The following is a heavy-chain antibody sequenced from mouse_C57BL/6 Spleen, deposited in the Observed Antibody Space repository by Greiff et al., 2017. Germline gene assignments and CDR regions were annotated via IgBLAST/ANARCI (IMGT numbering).Heavy chain of an antibody. V-gene: IGHV1-61*01. J-gene: IGHJ3*01. CDR1: GYTFTSYW. CDR2: IYPSDSET. CDR3: ARTDYSNPFAY. Sequence: QVQLQQPGAELVRPGSSVKLSCKASGYTFTSYWLDWVKQRPGQGLEWIGNIYPSDSETHYNQKFKDKATLTVDKSSSTAYMQLSSLTSEDSAVYYCARTDYSNPFAYGGQGTLVTVSA. D-gene: IGHD2-5*01.